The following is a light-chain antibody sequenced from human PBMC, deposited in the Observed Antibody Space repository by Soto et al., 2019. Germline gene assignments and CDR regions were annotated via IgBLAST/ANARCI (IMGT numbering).Light chain of an antibody. V-gene: IGLV2-11*01. CDR3: CSYAGSYSWV. CDR2: DVS. J-gene: IGLJ7*01. Sequence: QSALTQPRSVSGSPGQSVTISCTGTSSDVGGYKYVSWYQQHPGKAPKFIIYDVSERPSGVPDRFSGSKSGNTASLTISGLEAEDEADYYCCSYAGSYSWVFGGGTPLTVL. CDR1: SSDVGGYKY.